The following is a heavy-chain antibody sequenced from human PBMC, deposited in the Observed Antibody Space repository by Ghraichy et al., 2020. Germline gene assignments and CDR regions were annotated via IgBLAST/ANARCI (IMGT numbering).Heavy chain of an antibody. V-gene: IGHV3-30*18. CDR2: ISYDGYIK. Sequence: GGSLRLSCAASGFSFTNYALNWVRPAPGKGLEWVAVISYDGYIKVYGDFVKGRFTISRDNSKNRLYLQMNSLRGDDTAVYYCAKERECSGYYSFRGVYYGMDVGGQGITV. D-gene: IGHD3-22*01. CDR3: AKERECSGYYSFRGVYYGMDV. CDR1: GFSFTNYA. J-gene: IGHJ6*02.